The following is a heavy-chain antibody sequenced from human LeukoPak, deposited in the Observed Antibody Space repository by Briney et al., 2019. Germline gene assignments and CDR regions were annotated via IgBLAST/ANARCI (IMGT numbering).Heavy chain of an antibody. CDR2: ISGSGGST. CDR1: GFTFSSYA. CDR3: ARDMGSSGYYRLSWFDP. D-gene: IGHD3-22*01. J-gene: IGHJ5*02. Sequence: GSLRLSCAASGFTFSSYAMSWVRQAPGKGLEWVSAISGSGGSTNYADSVKGRFSISRDNAKNTLYLQMSSLRAEDTAVYYCARDMGSSGYYRLSWFDPWGQGTLVTVSS. V-gene: IGHV3-23*01.